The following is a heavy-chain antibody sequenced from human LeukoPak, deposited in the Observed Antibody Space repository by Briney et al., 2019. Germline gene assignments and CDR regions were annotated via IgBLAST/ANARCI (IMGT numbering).Heavy chain of an antibody. D-gene: IGHD3-22*01. V-gene: IGHV3-30*18. CDR1: GFTFSSYG. CDR2: ISYDGSNK. CDR3: AKEVVVASRTFDY. J-gene: IGHJ4*02. Sequence: GGSLRLSCAASGFTFSSYGMHWVRQAPGKGLEWVAVISYDGSNKYYADSVKSRFTISRDNSKNTLYLQMNSLRAEDTAVYYCAKEVVVASRTFDYWGQGTLVTVSS.